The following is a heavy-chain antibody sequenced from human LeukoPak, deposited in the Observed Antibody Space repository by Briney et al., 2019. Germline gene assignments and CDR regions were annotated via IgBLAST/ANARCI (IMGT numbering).Heavy chain of an antibody. V-gene: IGHV2-5*02. Sequence: SGPTLVNPTQTLTLTCTFSGFSLCTSGVGVGWVRQPPGKALEWLALIYWDDDKRYNSSLKGRLTITKDTSKNQVVLTMTNVDPVDTATYYCVHRRIYSPFDYWGQGALVTVSS. CDR1: GFSLCTSGVG. CDR3: VHRRIYSPFDY. CDR2: IYWDDDK. D-gene: IGHD4-11*01. J-gene: IGHJ4*02.